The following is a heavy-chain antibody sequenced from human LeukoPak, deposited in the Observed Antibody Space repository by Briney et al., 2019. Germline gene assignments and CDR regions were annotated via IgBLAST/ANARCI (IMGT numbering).Heavy chain of an antibody. J-gene: IGHJ5*02. Sequence: QPGGSLRLPCAASGFPFSSYAMSWVRQAPRKGLEWVSSISGSGGSTYYADSVKSRFTISRDNSKNTLYLQMNSLRAEDTAVYYCAKALDILTGPPYNWFDPWGQGTLVTVSS. CDR3: AKALDILTGPPYNWFDP. D-gene: IGHD3-9*01. CDR2: ISGSGGST. V-gene: IGHV3-23*01. CDR1: GFPFSSYA.